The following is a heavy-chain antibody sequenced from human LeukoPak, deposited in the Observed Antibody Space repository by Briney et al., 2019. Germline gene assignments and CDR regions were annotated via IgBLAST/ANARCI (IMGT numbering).Heavy chain of an antibody. Sequence: GGSLRLSCAASGFTFSNAWMSWVRQAPGKGLEWVGRIKSKTDGGTTDYAAPVKGRFTISRDDSKNTLYLQMNSLKTEDTAVYYCTTASKLELLYYYYYMDVWGKGTTVTVSS. CDR3: TTASKLELLYYYYYMDV. D-gene: IGHD1-7*01. V-gene: IGHV3-15*01. J-gene: IGHJ6*03. CDR1: GFTFSNAW. CDR2: IKSKTDGGTT.